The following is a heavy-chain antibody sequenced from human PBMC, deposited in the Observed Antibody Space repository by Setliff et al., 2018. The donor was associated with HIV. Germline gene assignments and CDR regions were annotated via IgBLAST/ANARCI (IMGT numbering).Heavy chain of an antibody. J-gene: IGHJ3*02. Sequence: PSETLSLTCSVSGASITSHNWSWIRQAAGKGLEWIGRIYTRGNTNYNPSLRSRVTMSVDTSKNQFSLEVTSVTAADTAVYYCARAEWIQLWFGAFDIWGQGTMVTVSS. CDR3: ARAEWIQLWFGAFDI. CDR1: GASITSHN. D-gene: IGHD5-18*01. CDR2: IYTRGNT. V-gene: IGHV4-4*07.